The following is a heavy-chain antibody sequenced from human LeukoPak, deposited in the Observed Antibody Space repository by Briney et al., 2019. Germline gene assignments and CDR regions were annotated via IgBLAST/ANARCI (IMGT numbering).Heavy chain of an antibody. V-gene: IGHV1-24*01. CDR1: GYSLSDLS. D-gene: IGHD6-19*01. Sequence: ASVKVSCKISGYSLSDLSINWKREAPGEGLELVGGFDSENNKMVYSQKFQGRVTMTEDTSADTAYMELTSLRSEDTAVYFCATDRVYRSSGRSWGFFDYWGQGTLVIVSS. J-gene: IGHJ4*02. CDR3: ATDRVYRSSGRSWGFFDY. CDR2: FDSENNKM.